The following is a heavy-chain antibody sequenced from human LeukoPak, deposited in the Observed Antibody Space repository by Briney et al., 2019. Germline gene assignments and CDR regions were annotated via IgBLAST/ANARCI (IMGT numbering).Heavy chain of an antibody. D-gene: IGHD1-1*01. J-gene: IGHJ4*02. CDR1: GYTFTNYY. CDR2: INPSGGST. V-gene: IGHV1-46*01. CDR3: ARDQDWNDGIDY. Sequence: ASVRVSCKASGYTFTNYYMHWVRQAPGQGLEWMGIINPSGGSTSYVKKFQGRVTMTRDTSTSTVYMELSSLRSEDTAVYYCARDQDWNDGIDYWGQGTLVTVSS.